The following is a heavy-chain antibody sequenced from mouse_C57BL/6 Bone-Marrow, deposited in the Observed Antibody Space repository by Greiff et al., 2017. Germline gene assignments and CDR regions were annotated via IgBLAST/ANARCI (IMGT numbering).Heavy chain of an antibody. V-gene: IGHV1-75*01. D-gene: IGHD2-1*01. CDR3: AIRDYYGNYGYFDY. Sequence: QVQLQQSGPELVKPGASVKISCKASGYTFTDYYINWVKQRPGQGLEWIGWIFPGSGSTYYNEKFKGKATLTVDKSSSTAYMLLSSLTSEDSAVYFCAIRDYYGNYGYFDYWGQGTTLTGSS. CDR1: GYTFTDYY. J-gene: IGHJ2*01. CDR2: IFPGSGST.